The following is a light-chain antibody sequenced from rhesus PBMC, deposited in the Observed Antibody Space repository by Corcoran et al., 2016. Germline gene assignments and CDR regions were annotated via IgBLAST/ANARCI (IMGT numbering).Light chain of an antibody. CDR1: QGITND. Sequence: DIQMTQSPSSLSASVGDRVTITCRASQGITNDLAWYQQKPGETPKLLIYEASSLQSGIPSRLSGSGSRTDFTLTISSLQSEDFASYYCRHYYSTPFTFGPGTKLDIK. J-gene: IGKJ3*01. CDR2: EAS. V-gene: IGKV1S17*01. CDR3: RHYYSTPFT.